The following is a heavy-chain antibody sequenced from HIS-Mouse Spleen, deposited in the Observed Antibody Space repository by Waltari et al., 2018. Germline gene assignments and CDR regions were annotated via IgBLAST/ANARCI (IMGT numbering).Heavy chain of an antibody. CDR1: GFTFDDYA. Sequence: EVQLVESGGGLVQHGRSLRLSCAASGFTFDDYAIPWVRQAPGKGLEWVSGISWNSGSIGYADSVKGRFTISRDNAKNSLYLQMNSLRAEDTALYYCAKDLRPAYSSSPYFDYWGQGTLVTVSS. D-gene: IGHD6-6*01. V-gene: IGHV3-9*01. CDR2: ISWNSGSI. J-gene: IGHJ4*02. CDR3: AKDLRPAYSSSPYFDY.